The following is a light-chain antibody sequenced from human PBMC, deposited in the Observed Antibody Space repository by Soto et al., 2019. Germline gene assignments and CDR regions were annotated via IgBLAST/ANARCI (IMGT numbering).Light chain of an antibody. CDR2: DAS. CDR1: QSVTSY. Sequence: EIVLTQYPATLSLSPGVRATLSCRASQSVTSYLAWYQQKPGQAPRLLIYDASNRATGIPARFSGSGSGTDFTLTISSLQSEDFAVYYCRQCDDWPRAFGQGTKVDIK. CDR3: RQCDDWPRA. V-gene: IGKV3-11*01. J-gene: IGKJ1*01.